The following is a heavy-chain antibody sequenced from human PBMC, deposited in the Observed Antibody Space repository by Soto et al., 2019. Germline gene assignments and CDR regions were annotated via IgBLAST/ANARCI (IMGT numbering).Heavy chain of an antibody. CDR2: IYYSGST. J-gene: IGHJ4*02. CDR3: AVFSPEGNYNDSSGYYSFDY. V-gene: IGHV4-30-4*01. D-gene: IGHD3-22*01. Sequence: TSETLSLTCTVSGGSISSSDYYWSWIRQPPGKGLEWIGYIYYSGSTYYNPSLKSRVTISVDTSKNQFSLKLSSVTAADTAVYYCAVFSPEGNYNDSSGYYSFDYWGQGTLVNVSS. CDR1: GGSISSSDYY.